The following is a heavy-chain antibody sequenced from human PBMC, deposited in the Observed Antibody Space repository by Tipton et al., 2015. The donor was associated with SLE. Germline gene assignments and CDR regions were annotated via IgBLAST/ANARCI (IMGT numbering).Heavy chain of an antibody. D-gene: IGHD3-3*01. CDR1: GGSFSGNY. CDR2: INHSGSA. V-gene: IGHV4-34*01. J-gene: IGHJ6*04. Sequence: TLSLTCAVYGGSFSGNYWIWIRQPPGKGLEWIGEINHSGSANYNPSLKSRVTISVDTSKNQFSLQLSSATAADTAVYYCARLQYIFAGMGVWGKGTTVTVS. CDR3: ARLQYIFAGMGV.